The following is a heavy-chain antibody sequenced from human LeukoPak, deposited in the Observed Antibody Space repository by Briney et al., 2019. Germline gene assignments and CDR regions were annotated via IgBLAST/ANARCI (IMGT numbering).Heavy chain of an antibody. Sequence: GSLRLSCAASGFTFSTYEMNWVRQAPGKGLEWVSYISGGGETRYYADSVKGRFTISRDNGKNSLYLQMNSLRAEDTAIYFCARDASGGNLPFDYWGQGTLVTVSS. CDR1: GFTFSTYE. V-gene: IGHV3-48*03. CDR3: ARDASGGNLPFDY. J-gene: IGHJ4*02. CDR2: ISGGGETR. D-gene: IGHD4-23*01.